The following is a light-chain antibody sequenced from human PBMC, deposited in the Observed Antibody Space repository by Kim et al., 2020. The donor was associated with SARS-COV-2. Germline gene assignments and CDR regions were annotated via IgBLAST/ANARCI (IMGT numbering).Light chain of an antibody. V-gene: IGLV2-14*03. CDR1: SSDVGGYNY. CDR2: DVS. CDR3: SSYTSSSNQV. J-gene: IGLJ2*01. Sequence: QSALTQPASVSGSPGQSITIACTETSSDVGGYNYVSWYQQHPGKAPKLMIYDVSNRPSGVSNLFSGSKSGNTASLTISGLQAEDEADYYCSSYTSSSNQVFGGGTQLTVL.